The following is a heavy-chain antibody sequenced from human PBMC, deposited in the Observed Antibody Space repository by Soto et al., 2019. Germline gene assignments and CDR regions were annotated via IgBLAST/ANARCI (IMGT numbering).Heavy chain of an antibody. CDR1: GYSFTSHF. V-gene: IGHV1-3*04. J-gene: IGHJ4*02. CDR3: ARDRYYYYDTSGYYSY. CDR2: INTGNGNT. Sequence: QVQLVQSGAEVKKPGASMKVSCRTSGYSFTSHFIHWVRQAPGQRLEWRGWINTGNGNTRYSENLEGRVTITRASSASTVYMVLSSLRSEDTAVYYCARDRYYYYDTSGYYSYWGQGTLVTVSS. D-gene: IGHD3-22*01.